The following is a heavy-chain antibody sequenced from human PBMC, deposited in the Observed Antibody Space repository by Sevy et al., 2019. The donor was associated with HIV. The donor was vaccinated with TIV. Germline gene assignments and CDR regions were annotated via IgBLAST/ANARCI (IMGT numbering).Heavy chain of an antibody. Sequence: GGSLRLSCAASGFTLNSYWMSWVRQAPGKGLEWVAVVYSGGATYYADSVKGRFTISRDKSKNTLYLQMKSLRAGDTAVYYCARVGYCRGGTCFSGFYYAMDVWGQGTTVTVSS. J-gene: IGHJ6*02. CDR1: GFTLNSYW. CDR3: ARVGYCRGGTCFSGFYYAMDV. V-gene: IGHV3-53*01. D-gene: IGHD2-15*01. CDR2: VYSGGAT.